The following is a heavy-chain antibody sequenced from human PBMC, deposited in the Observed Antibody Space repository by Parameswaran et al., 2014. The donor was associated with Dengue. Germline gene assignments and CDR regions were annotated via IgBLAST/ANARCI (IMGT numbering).Heavy chain of an antibody. D-gene: IGHD4-23*01. J-gene: IGHJ4*02. CDR2: IYYSGGT. CDR3: AGYYGGNSDY. V-gene: IGHV4-31*02. Sequence: PGKGLEWIGYIYYSGGTFYNPSLKSRVTISVDTSKNQFSLKLSSVTAADTAVYYCAGYYGGNSDYWGQGTLVTVSS.